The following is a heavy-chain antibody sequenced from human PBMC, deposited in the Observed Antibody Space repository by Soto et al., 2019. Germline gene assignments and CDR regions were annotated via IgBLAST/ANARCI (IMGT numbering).Heavy chain of an antibody. CDR1: GGTFSSYA. V-gene: IGHV1-69*13. CDR3: ARDLPNRVVPAALRYYYYGMDV. CDR2: IIPIFGTA. Sequence: VASVKVSCKASGGTFSSYAISWVRQAPGQGLEWMGGIIPIFGTANYAQKFQGRVTITADESTSTAYMELSSLRSEDTAVYYCARDLPNRVVPAALRYYYYGMDVWGQGTTVTVSS. D-gene: IGHD2-2*02. J-gene: IGHJ6*02.